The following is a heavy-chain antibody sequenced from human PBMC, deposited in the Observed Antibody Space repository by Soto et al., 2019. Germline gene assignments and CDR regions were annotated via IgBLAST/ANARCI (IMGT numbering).Heavy chain of an antibody. Sequence: GGPLRLSCAASGFIFRGYTMNWVRQAPGKGLEWLSYISTSSSTIDYADSVRGRFTISRDNANNTLFLQMNSLRVEDTAVYYCARDRLITYGAKIAPDHWGQGALVTVSS. CDR2: ISTSSSTI. CDR3: ARDRLITYGAKIAPDH. J-gene: IGHJ5*02. D-gene: IGHD3-16*01. CDR1: GFIFRGYT. V-gene: IGHV3-48*01.